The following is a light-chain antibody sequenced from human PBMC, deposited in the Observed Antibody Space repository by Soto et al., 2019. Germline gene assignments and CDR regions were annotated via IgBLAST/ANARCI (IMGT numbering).Light chain of an antibody. CDR1: QSISSW. Sequence: DIQMTQSPSTLSASVGDRVTITCRASQSISSWLAWYQQKPGKAPKLLINKASSLESGVPSRFSGSGSGTEFTLTISSLQPDDFATYFCQQYYTYSTFGQGTRLEIK. CDR2: KAS. V-gene: IGKV1-5*03. J-gene: IGKJ5*01. CDR3: QQYYTYST.